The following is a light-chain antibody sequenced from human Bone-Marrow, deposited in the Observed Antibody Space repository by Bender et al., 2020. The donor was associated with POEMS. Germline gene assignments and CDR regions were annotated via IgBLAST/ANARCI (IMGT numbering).Light chain of an antibody. Sequence: SYVLTQPPSVSVAPGQTASITCGGNNIGGKSVHWYQQKPGQAPVLVVYDDSDRPSGIPERFSGSNSGNTATLTISRVEAGDEADYYCQVWDNSGDHVVFGGGTKLTVL. CDR1: NIGGKS. CDR3: QVWDNSGDHVV. CDR2: DDS. J-gene: IGLJ2*01. V-gene: IGLV3-21*02.